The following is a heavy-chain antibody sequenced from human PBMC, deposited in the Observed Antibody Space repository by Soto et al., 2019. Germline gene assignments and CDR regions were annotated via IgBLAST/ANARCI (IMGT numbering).Heavy chain of an antibody. Sequence: QVQLQESGPGLVKPSETLSLICTVSGGSISNYFWDWIRQPAGKGLEWIGRIFSSGSTNYNASLKGRGTMSVDTSTNQVSLKLTSMTAADTAVYYCSRNVASPGVSGSWGAFDIWGQGTMVTVSS. V-gene: IGHV4-4*07. D-gene: IGHD5-12*01. J-gene: IGHJ3*02. CDR3: SRNVASPGVSGSWGAFDI. CDR2: IFSSGST. CDR1: GGSISNYF.